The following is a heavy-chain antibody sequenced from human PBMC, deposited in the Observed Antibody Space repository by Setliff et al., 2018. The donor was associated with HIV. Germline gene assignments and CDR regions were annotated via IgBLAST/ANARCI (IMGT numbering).Heavy chain of an antibody. D-gene: IGHD3-3*01. V-gene: IGHV3-7*01. CDR3: ARHPYGVFDY. J-gene: IGHJ4*02. CDR2: INKDGTAT. CDR1: GFTFSSYP. Sequence: QPGGSLRLSCAVSGFTFSSYPMTWVRQAPGKGLEWVANINKDGTATFYVDSVQGRFTISRDSAQNSLYLQLNSLRAEDTGVYHCARHPYGVFDYWGQGTLVTVSS.